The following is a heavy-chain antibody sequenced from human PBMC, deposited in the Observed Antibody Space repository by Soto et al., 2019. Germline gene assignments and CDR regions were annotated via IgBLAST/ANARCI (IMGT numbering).Heavy chain of an antibody. CDR2: INPSGGST. Sequence: GASVKVSCKASGYTFTSYYMHWVRQAPGQGLEWMGIINPSGGSTSYAQKFQGRVTMTRDTSTSTVYMELSSLRSEDTAVYYCARNDPDSSGYYDLGLDYWGQGTLVTVPQ. CDR3: ARNDPDSSGYYDLGLDY. CDR1: GYTFTSYY. J-gene: IGHJ4*02. D-gene: IGHD3-22*01. V-gene: IGHV1-46*01.